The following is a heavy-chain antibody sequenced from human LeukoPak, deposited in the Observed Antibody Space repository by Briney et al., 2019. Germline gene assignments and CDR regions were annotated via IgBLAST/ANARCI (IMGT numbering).Heavy chain of an antibody. CDR3: ARRTGATGIDF. D-gene: IGHD6-13*01. CDR2: FDPEDGET. Sequence: ASVKVSCKVSGYTLTELSMHWVRQAPGKGLEWMGGFDPEDGETIYAQNFQDRVTITRDTSASTAYMELTSLRLEDTAVYYCARRTGATGIDFWGQGTLVTVSS. V-gene: IGHV1-24*01. CDR1: GYTLTELS. J-gene: IGHJ4*02.